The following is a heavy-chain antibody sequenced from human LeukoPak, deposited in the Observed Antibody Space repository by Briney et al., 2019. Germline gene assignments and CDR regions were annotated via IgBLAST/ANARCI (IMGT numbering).Heavy chain of an antibody. D-gene: IGHD4-17*01. J-gene: IGHJ5*02. CDR2: ISGSGGST. CDR3: AKDYTVTTPMNWFDP. Sequence: GGSLRLSCAASEFTFSSYAMSWVRQAPGKGLEWVSAISGSGGSTYYADSVKGRFTISRDNSKNTLYLQMNSLRAEDTAVYYCAKDYTVTTPMNWFDPWGQGTLVTVSS. CDR1: EFTFSSYA. V-gene: IGHV3-23*01.